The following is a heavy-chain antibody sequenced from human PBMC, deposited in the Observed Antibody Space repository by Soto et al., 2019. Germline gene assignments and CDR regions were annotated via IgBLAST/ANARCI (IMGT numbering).Heavy chain of an antibody. D-gene: IGHD4-17*01. CDR2: IYYSGST. Sequence: PSETLSLTCTVSGGSISSYYWSWIRQPPGKGLEWIGYIYYSGSTNYNPSLKSRVTISVDTSKNQFSLKLSSVTAADTAVYYCASIDYGDYVGYYGMDVWGQGTTVTVSS. CDR1: GGSISSYY. V-gene: IGHV4-59*01. J-gene: IGHJ6*02. CDR3: ASIDYGDYVGYYGMDV.